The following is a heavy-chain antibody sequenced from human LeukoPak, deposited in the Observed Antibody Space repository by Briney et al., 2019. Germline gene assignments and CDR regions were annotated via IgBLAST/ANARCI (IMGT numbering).Heavy chain of an antibody. Sequence: PGGSLRLSCAASGFTFSSYSMNWVRQAPGKGLEWVSYISSSSSTIYYADSVKGRFTISRDNAKNSLYLQMNSLRAEDTAVYYCARELSIAANWFDPWGQGTLVTVSS. J-gene: IGHJ5*02. CDR1: GFTFSSYS. D-gene: IGHD6-13*01. CDR2: ISSSSSTI. CDR3: ARELSIAANWFDP. V-gene: IGHV3-48*04.